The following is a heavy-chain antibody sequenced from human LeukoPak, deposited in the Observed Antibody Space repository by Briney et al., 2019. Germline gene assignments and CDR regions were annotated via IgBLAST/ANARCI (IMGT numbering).Heavy chain of an antibody. D-gene: IGHD6-19*01. V-gene: IGHV4-4*02. Sequence: PSETLSLTCAVSGGSISSSSWWSWVRQPPGKGLEWIGEIYHSGSTNYNPSLKSRVTISVDKSKNQFSLKLSSVTAADTAVYYCARAAGYSSGWFLYFDYWGQGTLVTVSS. J-gene: IGHJ4*02. CDR3: ARAAGYSSGWFLYFDY. CDR1: GGSISSSSW. CDR2: IYHSGST.